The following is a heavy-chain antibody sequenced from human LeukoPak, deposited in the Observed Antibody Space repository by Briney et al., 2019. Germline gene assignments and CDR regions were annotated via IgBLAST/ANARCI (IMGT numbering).Heavy chain of an antibody. CDR1: GFTFSSYG. CDR3: ARVDSSGWYFAY. Sequence: GGTLRLSCAASGFTFSSYGMSWVRQAPGKGLEWVGRTRKKTNGYTTEYAASVKGRFTISRDDSKNSLYLQMNSLKTDDTAVYYCARVDSSGWYFAYWGQGTLVTVSS. V-gene: IGHV3-72*01. CDR2: TRKKTNGYTT. J-gene: IGHJ4*02. D-gene: IGHD6-19*01.